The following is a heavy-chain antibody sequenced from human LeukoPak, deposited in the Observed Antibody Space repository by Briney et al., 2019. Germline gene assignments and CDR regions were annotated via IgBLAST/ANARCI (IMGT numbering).Heavy chain of an antibody. CDR1: GGSISSSSYY. CDR3: ARVGEAGIAAAGTPYYFDY. CDR2: IYYSGST. D-gene: IGHD6-13*01. V-gene: IGHV4-39*07. J-gene: IGHJ4*02. Sequence: PSETLSLTCTVSGGSISSSSYYWGWIRQPPGKGLEWIGSIYYSGSTYYNPSLKSRVTISVDTSKNQFSLKLSSVTAADTAVYYCARVGEAGIAAAGTPYYFDYWGQGTLVTVSS.